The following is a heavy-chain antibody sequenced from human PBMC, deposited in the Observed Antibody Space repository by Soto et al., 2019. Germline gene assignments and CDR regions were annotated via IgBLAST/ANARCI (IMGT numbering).Heavy chain of an antibody. CDR1: GGSISSYY. D-gene: IGHD3-3*01. CDR2: IYYSGST. Sequence: SETLSLTCTVSGGSISSYYWSWIRQPPGKGLEWIGYIYYSGSTNYNPSLKSRVTISVDTSKNQFSLKLSSVTAADTAVYYCERARDYDFWSGYPPPLDYWGQGTLVTVSS. J-gene: IGHJ4*02. CDR3: ERARDYDFWSGYPPPLDY. V-gene: IGHV4-59*01.